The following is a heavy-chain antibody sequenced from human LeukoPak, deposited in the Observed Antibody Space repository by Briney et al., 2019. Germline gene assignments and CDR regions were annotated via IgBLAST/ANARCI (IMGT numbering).Heavy chain of an antibody. CDR1: GFSFSSSS. CDR3: ARDAPTAGWWPGGGYFDL. J-gene: IGHJ2*01. D-gene: IGHD2-15*01. Sequence: GGSLRLSCAASGFSFSSSSMNWVRQAPGKGLQWVSAISASGGSTYYADSVKGRFTISRDNAKNSLYLQINSLRAEDTAVYYCARDAPTAGWWPGGGYFDLWGRGTLVTVSS. CDR2: ISASGGST. V-gene: IGHV3-23*01.